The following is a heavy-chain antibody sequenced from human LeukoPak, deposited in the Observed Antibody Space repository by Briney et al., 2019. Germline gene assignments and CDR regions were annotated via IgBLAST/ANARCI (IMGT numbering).Heavy chain of an antibody. CDR2: IYSGGST. CDR1: GFTVSSNY. D-gene: IGHD3-10*02. J-gene: IGHJ4*02. V-gene: IGHV3-66*01. Sequence: GGSLRLSCAASGFTVSSNYMSWVRQAPGKGLEWVSLIYSGGSTYYADSVKGRFTISRDNSKNTLYLQMNSLRVEDTAIYYCAQNLFGEVDLYYFDYWGQGTLVTVSS. CDR3: AQNLFGEVDLYYFDY.